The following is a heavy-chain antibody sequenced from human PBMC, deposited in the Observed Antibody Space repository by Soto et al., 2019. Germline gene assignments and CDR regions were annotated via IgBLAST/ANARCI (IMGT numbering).Heavy chain of an antibody. D-gene: IGHD2-8*01. Sequence: EVQLVESGGGLVKPGGSLRLSCAVSGFTFSSYSMNWVRQAPGKGLEWVSSIDSNSYYIYYADSAKGRFSISRDNAKXSLYLQXXSLRAEDTAVXYCAXXXXXXXXPSGVFDIWGQGTMVTVSS. CDR2: IDSNSYYI. CDR1: GFTFSSYS. J-gene: IGHJ3*02. CDR3: AXXXXXXXXPSGVFDI. V-gene: IGHV3-21*01.